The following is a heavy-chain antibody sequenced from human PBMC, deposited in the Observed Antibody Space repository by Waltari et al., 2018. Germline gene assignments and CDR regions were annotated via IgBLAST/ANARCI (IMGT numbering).Heavy chain of an antibody. Sequence: VQLQESGPGLVKPSQTLSLTCTVSGGSISSGSYYWSWIRQPAGKGLEWVSAISGSGGSTYYADSVKGRFTISRDNSKNTLYLQMNSLRAEDTAVYYCAKGLTGELLLDYWGQGTLVTVSS. CDR2: ISGSGGST. CDR3: AKGLTGELLLDY. V-gene: IGHV3-23*01. D-gene: IGHD1-26*01. J-gene: IGHJ4*02. CDR1: GGSISSGSYY.